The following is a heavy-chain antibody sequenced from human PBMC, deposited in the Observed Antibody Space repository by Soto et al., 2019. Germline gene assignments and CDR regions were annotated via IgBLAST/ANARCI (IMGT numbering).Heavy chain of an antibody. CDR2: IYYNGNT. V-gene: IGHV4-59*01. Sequence: SETRSLTCTFSGGSLSSYFWSWIRQSPGKGLEWIGYIYYNGNTNYNPSLASRVTISVDTSKNHFSLKLNSVTVADTAVYYCARGGASSRWLDPWGQGTLVTVSS. J-gene: IGHJ5*02. D-gene: IGHD3-10*01. CDR3: ARGGASSRWLDP. CDR1: GGSLSSYF.